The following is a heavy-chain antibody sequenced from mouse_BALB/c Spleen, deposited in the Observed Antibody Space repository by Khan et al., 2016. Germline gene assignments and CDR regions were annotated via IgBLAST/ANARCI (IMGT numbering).Heavy chain of an antibody. Sequence: QVQLQQSGAELARPGASVRLSCKASGYTSANYWMQWVKQRPGQGLEWIGSIYPGDGDTRYSQKFKDKATLTADKSSSSAYMHLISVASEDSAVYYCADALFVYWGQGTLVTVSA. V-gene: IGHV1-87*01. CDR2: IYPGDGDT. CDR3: ADALFVY. CDR1: GYTSANYW. J-gene: IGHJ3*01.